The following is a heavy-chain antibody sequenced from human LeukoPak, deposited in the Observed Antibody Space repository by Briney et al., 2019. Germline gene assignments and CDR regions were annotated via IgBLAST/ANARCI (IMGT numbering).Heavy chain of an antibody. CDR1: GFTFSSYA. CDR3: ARESGFRGDAFDI. V-gene: IGHV3-23*01. D-gene: IGHD3-10*01. J-gene: IGHJ3*02. Sequence: PGGSLRLSCAASGFTFSSYAMSWVRQAPGKGLEWVSAISGSGGSTHYADSVKGRFTISRDNSKNSLYLQMNSLRAEDTAVYYCARESGFRGDAFDIWGQGTMVTVSS. CDR2: ISGSGGST.